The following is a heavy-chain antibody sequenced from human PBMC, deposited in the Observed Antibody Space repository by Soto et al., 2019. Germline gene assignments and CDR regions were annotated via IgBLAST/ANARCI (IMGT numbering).Heavy chain of an antibody. CDR2: ISSSSSTI. V-gene: IGHV3-48*01. Sequence: PGGSLRLSCAASGFTFSSYSMNWVRQAPGKGLEWVSYISSSSSTIYYADSVKGRFTISRDNAKNSLYLQINSLRAEDTAVYYCARDGVDYQVRGVKYYYYYYGMDVWGQGTTVTVSS. J-gene: IGHJ6*02. CDR1: GFTFSSYS. D-gene: IGHD3-10*01. CDR3: ARDGVDYQVRGVKYYYYYYGMDV.